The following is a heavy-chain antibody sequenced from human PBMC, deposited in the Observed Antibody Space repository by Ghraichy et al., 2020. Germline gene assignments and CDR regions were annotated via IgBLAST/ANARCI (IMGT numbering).Heavy chain of an antibody. CDR1: GGSFSGYY. CDR2: INHSGST. D-gene: IGHD2-15*01. Sequence: SETLSLTCAVYGGSFSGYYWSWIRQPPGKGLEWIGEINHSGSTNYNPSLKSRVTISVDTSKNQFSLKLSSVTAADTAVYYCARGHRDIVVVVAASRPRRIAFDIWGQGTMVTVSS. V-gene: IGHV4-34*01. J-gene: IGHJ3*02. CDR3: ARGHRDIVVVVAASRPRRIAFDI.